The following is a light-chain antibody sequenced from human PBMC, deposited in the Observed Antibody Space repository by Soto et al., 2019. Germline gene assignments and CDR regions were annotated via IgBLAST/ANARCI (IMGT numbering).Light chain of an antibody. V-gene: IGKV3-20*01. J-gene: IGKJ1*01. CDR2: AAS. Sequence: EVVLTQSPGTVSLSPGERATLSCRASQSVTSNYLAWYQQKPGQAPRLLIYAASSRATGIQDRFSGSGSGTDFTLSISRLEPEDFAVYYCHQYGSSITWTFGQGTKVEIK. CDR1: QSVTSNY. CDR3: HQYGSSITWT.